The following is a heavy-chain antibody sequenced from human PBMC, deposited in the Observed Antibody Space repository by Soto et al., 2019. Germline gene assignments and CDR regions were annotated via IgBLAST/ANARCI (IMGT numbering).Heavy chain of an antibody. CDR1: GGSVSSGSYY. V-gene: IGHV4-61*01. D-gene: IGHD1-20*01. J-gene: IGHJ4*01. Sequence: SETLSLTCTVSGGSVSSGSYYWSWIRQPPGKGLEWIGYIYYSGSTNYNPSLKSRVTISVDTSKNQFSLKLSSVTAADTAVYYCARVEWHNWTYVAYWGHGTPVTVSS. CDR2: IYYSGST. CDR3: ARVEWHNWTYVAY.